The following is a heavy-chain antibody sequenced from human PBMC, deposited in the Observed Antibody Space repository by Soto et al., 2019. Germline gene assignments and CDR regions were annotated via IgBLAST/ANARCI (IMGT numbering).Heavy chain of an antibody. V-gene: IGHV4-30-4*01. D-gene: IGHD3-10*01. J-gene: IGHJ6*02. CDR1: GGSISSGDYY. CDR3: ARDNPWFGELLPYYYYYGMDV. Sequence: NPSETLSLTCTVSGGSISSGDYYWSWISQPPGKGLEWIGYIYYSGSTYYNPSLNSRVTISVDTSKNQFSLKLSSVTAADTAVYYCARDNPWFGELLPYYYYYGMDVWGQGTTVTVSS. CDR2: IYYSGST.